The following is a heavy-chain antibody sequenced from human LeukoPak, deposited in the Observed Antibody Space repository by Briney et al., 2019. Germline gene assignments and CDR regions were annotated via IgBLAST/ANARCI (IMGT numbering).Heavy chain of an antibody. CDR3: TRGSIAYYYMDV. CDR2: INHSGST. V-gene: IGHV4-38-2*02. D-gene: IGHD3-22*01. Sequence: SETLSLTCTVSDYSISTDYYWGWIRPPPGKGLEWIGSINHSGSTYYNPSLRSRVTISVDTSKNQFSLKLSSVTAADTAVYYCTRGSIAYYYMDVWGKGTTVTISS. J-gene: IGHJ6*03. CDR1: DYSISTDYY.